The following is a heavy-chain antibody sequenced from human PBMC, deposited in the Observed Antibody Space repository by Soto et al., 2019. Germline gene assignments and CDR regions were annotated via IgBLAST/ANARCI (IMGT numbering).Heavy chain of an antibody. CDR2: IYYTGST. CDR3: AMQFGPASNAFDN. V-gene: IGHV4-59*08. Sequence: QVQLQESGPGLVKPSETLSLTCTVSGGSINYYYWSWIRQPPGKGLEWIGYIYYTGSTNYNPSLESRVTISLAKSKNQLSLKLYSVYAADTAGYYCAMQFGPASNAFDNWGPGTMVTLSS. D-gene: IGHD3-10*01. CDR1: GGSINYYY. J-gene: IGHJ3*02.